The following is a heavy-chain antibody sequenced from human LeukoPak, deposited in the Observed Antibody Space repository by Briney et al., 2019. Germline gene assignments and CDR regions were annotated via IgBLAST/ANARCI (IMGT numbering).Heavy chain of an antibody. J-gene: IGHJ4*02. CDR2: ISSVGGTI. D-gene: IGHD3-10*01. Sequence: GGSLRLSCAASGLTFSGSVMHWVRQASGKGLEWVSYISSVGGTISYADSVKGRFTISRDNAKNSLYLQMDSLRDEDTAVYYCARLMVRGIIDFDYWGQGALVTVSS. CDR1: GLTFSGSV. V-gene: IGHV3-48*02. CDR3: ARLMVRGIIDFDY.